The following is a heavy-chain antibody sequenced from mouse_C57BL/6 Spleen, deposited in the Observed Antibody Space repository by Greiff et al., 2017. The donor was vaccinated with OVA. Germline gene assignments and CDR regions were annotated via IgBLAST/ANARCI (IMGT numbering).Heavy chain of an antibody. Sequence: EVQGVESGEGLVKPGGSLKLSCAASGFTFSSYAMSWVRQTPEKRLEWVAYISSGGDYIYYADTVKGRFTISRDNARNTLYLQMSSLKSEDTAMYYSTRDHGYYAMDYWGQGTSVTVSS. CDR3: TRDHGYYAMDY. CDR2: ISSGGDYI. CDR1: GFTFSSYA. J-gene: IGHJ4*01. V-gene: IGHV5-9-1*02.